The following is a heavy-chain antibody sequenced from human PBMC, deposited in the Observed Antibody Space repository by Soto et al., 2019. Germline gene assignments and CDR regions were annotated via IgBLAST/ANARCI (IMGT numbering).Heavy chain of an antibody. J-gene: IGHJ4*02. D-gene: IGHD2-15*01. CDR1: GITFVSYA. CDR3: AARRYCDGGGCYCPAH. V-gene: IGHV3-23*01. Sequence: EVQLLESGGDLVQPGESLRLSCAASGITFVSYAMSWVRQAPGKGLEWISAVSTTGDTTHYAESVKGRFTIARDNSKNTLYLHMNSLRAEDTAVYYCAARRYCDGGGCYCPAHWGQGTLVTVSS. CDR2: VSTTGDTT.